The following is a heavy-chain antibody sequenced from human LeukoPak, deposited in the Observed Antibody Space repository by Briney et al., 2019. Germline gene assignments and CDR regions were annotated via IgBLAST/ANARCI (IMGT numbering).Heavy chain of an antibody. J-gene: IGHJ4*02. Sequence: GGSPRLSCAASGFTFSSYGMHWVRQAPGKGLEWVSFIRYDGSNEYYADSVRGRFTISRDNAKNSLYLQMNSLRAEDTAVYYCARRGMATNSFDYWGQGTLVTVSS. D-gene: IGHD5-24*01. CDR3: ARRGMATNSFDY. CDR1: GFTFSSYG. V-gene: IGHV3-30*02. CDR2: IRYDGSNE.